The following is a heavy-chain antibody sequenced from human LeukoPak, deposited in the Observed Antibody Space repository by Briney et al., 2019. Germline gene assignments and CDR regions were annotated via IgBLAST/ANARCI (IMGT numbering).Heavy chain of an antibody. CDR1: GYTFTNFG. D-gene: IGHD4-17*01. CDR2: ISTYNGNT. Sequence: ASVKVSCKTSGYTFTNFGINWVRQAPGQGLEWMGWISTYNGNTNYAQKLQGRVTMTTDTSTSTAYMELRSLRSDDTAVYYCARYTLATVTTFRWFDPWGQGTLVTVSS. CDR3: ARYTLATVTTFRWFDP. V-gene: IGHV1-18*01. J-gene: IGHJ5*02.